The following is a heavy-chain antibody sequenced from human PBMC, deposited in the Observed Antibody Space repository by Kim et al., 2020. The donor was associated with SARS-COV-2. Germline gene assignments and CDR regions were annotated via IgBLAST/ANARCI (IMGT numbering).Heavy chain of an antibody. CDR3: AKDHPSSGWPTFDS. D-gene: IGHD6-19*01. J-gene: IGHJ4*02. Sequence: YAQSGKGRLTVYRDNSRNTLDLQMNSLTAEDTALYFCAKDHPSSGWPTFDSWGQGTLVTVSS. V-gene: IGHV3-23*01.